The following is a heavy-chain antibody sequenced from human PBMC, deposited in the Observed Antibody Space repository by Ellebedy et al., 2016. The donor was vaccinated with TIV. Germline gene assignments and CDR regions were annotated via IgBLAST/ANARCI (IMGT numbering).Heavy chain of an antibody. CDR3: ARVFGGSYHFDY. CDR2: IYYSGST. D-gene: IGHD1-26*01. CDR1: GGSISSYY. Sequence: SETLSLTCTVSGGSISSYYWSWIRQPPGKGLEWIGYIYYSGSTNYNPFLKSRVTISVDTSKNQFSLKLSSVTAADTAVYYCARVFGGSYHFDYWGQGTLVTVSS. V-gene: IGHV4-59*01. J-gene: IGHJ4*02.